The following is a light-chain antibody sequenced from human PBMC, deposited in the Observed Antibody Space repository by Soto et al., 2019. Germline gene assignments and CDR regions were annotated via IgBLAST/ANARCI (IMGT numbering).Light chain of an antibody. Sequence: EIVLTQSPATLSLSPGERATLSCRASQSVSSYLAWYQQKPGQAPRLLIYDASNRATGIPARFSGSGSGTDFNLPISSLEPEDFAVYYCQQRSNWPPRFGGGTKVEIK. V-gene: IGKV3-11*01. CDR1: QSVSSY. CDR3: QQRSNWPPR. J-gene: IGKJ4*01. CDR2: DAS.